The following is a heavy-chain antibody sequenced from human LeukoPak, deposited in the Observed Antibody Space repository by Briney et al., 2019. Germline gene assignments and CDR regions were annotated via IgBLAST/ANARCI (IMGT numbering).Heavy chain of an antibody. Sequence: GASVTVSCTASGYTFTNFDINWVRQASGQGLEWMGWMNPNSGNTGYAQKFQGRVTMTRDTSISTAYMELNNLRSEDTAVYYCTRGHDFWSGYSDYWGQGTLVTVSS. CDR2: MNPNSGNT. CDR3: TRGHDFWSGYSDY. J-gene: IGHJ4*02. CDR1: GYTFTNFD. V-gene: IGHV1-8*01. D-gene: IGHD3-3*01.